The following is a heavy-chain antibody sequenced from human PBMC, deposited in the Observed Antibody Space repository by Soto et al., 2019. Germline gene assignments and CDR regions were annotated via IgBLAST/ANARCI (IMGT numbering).Heavy chain of an antibody. Sequence: GASVKVSCKASGGTFSSYAISWVRQAPGQGLEWMGGIIPIFGTANYAQKFQGRVTITADKSTSTAYMELSSLRSEDTAVYYCASRDFDILTGYGWFDPWGQGTLVTVSS. CDR2: IIPIFGTA. D-gene: IGHD3-9*01. CDR3: ASRDFDILTGYGWFDP. J-gene: IGHJ5*02. V-gene: IGHV1-69*06. CDR1: GGTFSSYA.